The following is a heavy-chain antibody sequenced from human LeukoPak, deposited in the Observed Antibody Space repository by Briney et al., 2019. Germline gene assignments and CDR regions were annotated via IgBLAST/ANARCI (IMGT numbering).Heavy chain of an antibody. V-gene: IGHV3-30-3*01. CDR1: GFTFSSYA. CDR2: ISYDGSNK. Sequence: GRSLRLSCAASGFTFSSYAMHWVRQAPGKGLEWVAVISYDGSNKYYADSVKGRFTISRDNSKNTLYLQMNSLRAEDTAVYHCARVVGGSYWPLIDYWGQGTLVTVSS. J-gene: IGHJ4*02. D-gene: IGHD1-26*01. CDR3: ARVVGGSYWPLIDY.